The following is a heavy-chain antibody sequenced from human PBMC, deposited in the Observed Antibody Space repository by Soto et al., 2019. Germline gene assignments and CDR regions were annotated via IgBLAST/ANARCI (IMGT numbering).Heavy chain of an antibody. J-gene: IGHJ6*02. Sequence: GASVKVSCKAPGGTFSSYAISWVRQAPGQGLEWMGGIIPIFGTANYAQKFQGRVTITADESTSTAYMELSSLRSEDTAVYYCARDSRQYYDSSGYYLYYYYGMDVWGQGTTVTVSS. CDR2: IIPIFGTA. V-gene: IGHV1-69*13. CDR3: ARDSRQYYDSSGYYLYYYYGMDV. CDR1: GGTFSSYA. D-gene: IGHD3-22*01.